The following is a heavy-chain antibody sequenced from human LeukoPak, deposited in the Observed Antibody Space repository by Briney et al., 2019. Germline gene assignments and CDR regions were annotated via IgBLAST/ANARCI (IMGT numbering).Heavy chain of an antibody. J-gene: IGHJ4*02. CDR2: ISAYNGNT. Sequence: ASVTVSCTASGYTFTSYGISWVRQAPGQGLEWMGWISAYNGNTNYAQKLQGRVTMTTDTSTSTAYMELRSLRSDDTAVYYCARDGEDTAMDPEWNHFDYWGQGTLVTVSS. D-gene: IGHD5-18*01. CDR3: ARDGEDTAMDPEWNHFDY. V-gene: IGHV1-18*01. CDR1: GYTFTSYG.